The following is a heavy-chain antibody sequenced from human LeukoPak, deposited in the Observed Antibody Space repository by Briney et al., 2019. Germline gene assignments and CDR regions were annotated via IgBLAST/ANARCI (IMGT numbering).Heavy chain of an antibody. J-gene: IGHJ4*02. CDR3: ARGGLYGDYYFDY. V-gene: IGHV3-7*04. CDR2: TKHDGSER. D-gene: IGHD2-21*02. CDR1: GLTFSSYW. Sequence: PGGSLRLSCAASGLTFSSYWMTWVRQAPGKGLEWVANTKHDGSERYYVDSVKGRFTISRDNVKNSLFLQMDSLRAEDTAVYYCARGGLYGDYYFDYWGQGTLVTVTS.